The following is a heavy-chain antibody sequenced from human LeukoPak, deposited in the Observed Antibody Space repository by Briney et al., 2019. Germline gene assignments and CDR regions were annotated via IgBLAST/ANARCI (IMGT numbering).Heavy chain of an antibody. CDR2: IAGGGRT. CDR1: GFTFNNYA. D-gene: IGHD4-17*01. Sequence: GGSLRLSCAASGFTFNNYAMMWVRQAQGQGLEWVSAIAGGGRTYYADSVKGRFTISRDNSKNTLYLQMNSLRAEDTALYFCARDPNGDYIGAFDFLGQGTVVTVSS. V-gene: IGHV3-23*01. CDR3: ARDPNGDYIGAFDF. J-gene: IGHJ3*01.